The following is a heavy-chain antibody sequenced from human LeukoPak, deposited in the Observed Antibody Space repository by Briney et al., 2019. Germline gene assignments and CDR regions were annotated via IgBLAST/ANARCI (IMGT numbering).Heavy chain of an antibody. V-gene: IGHV4-34*01. J-gene: IGHJ4*02. CDR3: ARDLSSSYFDY. CDR1: GGSFSGYY. Sequence: PSETLSLTCAVYGGSFSGYYWSWIRQPPGKGLEWIGSIYYSGSTYYNPSLKSRVTISVDTSKNQFSLKLSSVTAADTAVYYCARDLSSSYFDYWGQGTLVTVSS. D-gene: IGHD6-6*01. CDR2: IYYSGST.